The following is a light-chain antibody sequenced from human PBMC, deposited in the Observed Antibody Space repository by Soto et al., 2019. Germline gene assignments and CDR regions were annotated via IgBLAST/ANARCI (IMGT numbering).Light chain of an antibody. CDR3: QQYGNAPGYS. CDR1: QSVSSNY. V-gene: IGKV3-20*01. Sequence: EIVLTQSPGTLSLSLGERATLSCRASQSVSSNYLAWYQQKPGQAPRLLIYATSSRATGIPDRFSGSGSGTDFTLTIRRLEPEDFAVYYCQQYGNAPGYSFGQGTKLEIK. CDR2: ATS. J-gene: IGKJ2*03.